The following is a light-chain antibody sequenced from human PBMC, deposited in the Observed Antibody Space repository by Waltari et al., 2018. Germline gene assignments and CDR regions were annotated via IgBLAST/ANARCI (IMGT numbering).Light chain of an antibody. J-gene: IGKJ3*01. V-gene: IGKV1-9*01. Sequence: DLQLTQSPSFLSASVGDRVTITCRASQAISSYLAWYQQKPGKAPNLLIYAAFTLQSGVPSRFSGSGSGTEFTLTISSLQPEDFATYYCQQVDNYPIFTFGPGTKVDIK. CDR1: QAISSY. CDR2: AAF. CDR3: QQVDNYPIFT.